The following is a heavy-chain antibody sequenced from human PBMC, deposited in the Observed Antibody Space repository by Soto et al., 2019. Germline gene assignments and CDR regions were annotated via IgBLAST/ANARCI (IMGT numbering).Heavy chain of an antibody. CDR1: GGSISSSSYY. CDR2: IYYSGST. Sequence: SETLSLTCTVSGGSISSSSYYRGWIRQPPGNGLEWIGSIYYSGSTYYNPSLKSRVTISVDTSKNQFSLKLSSVTAADTAVYYCARHRQYSSGWIDYWGQGTPVTVSS. V-gene: IGHV4-39*01. D-gene: IGHD6-19*01. J-gene: IGHJ4*02. CDR3: ARHRQYSSGWIDY.